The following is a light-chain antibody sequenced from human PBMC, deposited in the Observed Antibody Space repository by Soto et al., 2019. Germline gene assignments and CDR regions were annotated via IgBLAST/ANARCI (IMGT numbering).Light chain of an antibody. CDR3: GSWDSSLSAYV. V-gene: IGLV1-51*01. CDR2: DDN. Sequence: GQKVTISCSGSSSNIGGNSVSWYHQLPGTAPKLLTYDDNKRPSGIPDRLSGSKSGTSATLGITGFQSGDEADYYCGSWDSSLSAYVFGTGTKVTV. J-gene: IGLJ1*01. CDR1: SSNIGGNS.